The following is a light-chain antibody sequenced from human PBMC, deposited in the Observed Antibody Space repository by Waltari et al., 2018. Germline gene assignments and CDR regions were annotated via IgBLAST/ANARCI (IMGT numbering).Light chain of an antibody. J-gene: IGKJ3*01. V-gene: IGKV2-28*01. CDR3: MQPLQTPFT. CDR1: QSPLYSNGNNY. Sequence: DIVMTQSPLSLAVTPGEPASISCRSSQSPLYSNGNNYLDWYLQKPGQSPQLLIYLGSNRASGVPDRFSGRGSGTDFTLKISRVEAEDVGVYYCMQPLQTPFTFGPGTKVDIK. CDR2: LGS.